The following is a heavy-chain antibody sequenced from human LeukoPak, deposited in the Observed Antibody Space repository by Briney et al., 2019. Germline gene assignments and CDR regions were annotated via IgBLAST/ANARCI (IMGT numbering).Heavy chain of an antibody. CDR2: IIPIFGTA. CDR1: GGTFSSYA. V-gene: IGHV1-69*13. D-gene: IGHD4-17*01. CDR3: ARETMADYGDSYYYYYGMDV. Sequence: ASVKVSCKASGGTFSSYAISWVRQAPGQGLEWMGGIIPIFGTANYAQKFQGRVTITADESTSTAYMELSSLRSEDTAVYYCARETMADYGDSYYYYYGMDVWGQGTTVTVSS. J-gene: IGHJ6*02.